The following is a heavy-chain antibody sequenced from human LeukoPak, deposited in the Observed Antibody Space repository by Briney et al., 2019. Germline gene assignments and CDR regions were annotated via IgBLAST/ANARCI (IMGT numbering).Heavy chain of an antibody. Sequence: GGSLRLSCEASGFSFSNYWMTWVRQAPGKGLEWVANVKQDGTEKYHVDSVKGRITISRDNAKNSLYLQMNSLRGEDTAVYYCARGHYQLLWGQGTLVTVSS. CDR1: GFSFSNYW. D-gene: IGHD2-21*01. J-gene: IGHJ4*02. CDR2: VKQDGTEK. CDR3: ARGHYQLL. V-gene: IGHV3-7*01.